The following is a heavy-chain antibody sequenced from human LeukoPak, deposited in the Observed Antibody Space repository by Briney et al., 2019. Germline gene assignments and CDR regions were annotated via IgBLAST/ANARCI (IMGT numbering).Heavy chain of an antibody. V-gene: IGHV4-61*01. Sequence: SETLSLTCTVSGGSISSSSYYWSWIRQPPGKGLEWIGYIYYSGSTNYNPSLKSRVTISVDTSKNQFSLKLSSVTAADTAVYYCARVGYSSSGNYYNDRGAFDYWGQGTLVTVSS. CDR2: IYYSGST. CDR1: GGSISSSSYY. CDR3: ARVGYSSSGNYYNDRGAFDY. J-gene: IGHJ4*02. D-gene: IGHD3-10*01.